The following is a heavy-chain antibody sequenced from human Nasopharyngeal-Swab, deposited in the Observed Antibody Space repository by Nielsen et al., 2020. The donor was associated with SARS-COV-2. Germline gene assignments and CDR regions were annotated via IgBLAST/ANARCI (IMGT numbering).Heavy chain of an antibody. CDR2: INHSGST. J-gene: IGHJ6*02. CDR3: ARGAGGELWLGYYYGMDV. CDR1: GGSFSGYY. Sequence: SETLSLTCAVYGGSFSGYYWSWIRQPPGKGLEWIGEINHSGSTKYNPSLKSRVTISVDTSKKQFSLKLSSVTAADTAVYYCARGAGGELWLGYYYGMDVWGQGTTVTVSS. V-gene: IGHV4-34*01. D-gene: IGHD5-18*01.